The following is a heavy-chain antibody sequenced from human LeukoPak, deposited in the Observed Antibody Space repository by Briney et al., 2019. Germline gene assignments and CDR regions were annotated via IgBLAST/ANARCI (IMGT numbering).Heavy chain of an antibody. CDR3: ARGRQGSYYYGSGSYFY. CDR1: GGSFSGYY. V-gene: IGHV4-34*01. Sequence: SETLSLTCAVYGGSFSGYYWSWIRQPPGKGLEWIGEINHSGSTNYNPSLKGRVTISVDTSKNQFSLKLSSVTAADTAVYYCARGRQGSYYYGSGSYFYWGQGTLVTVSS. D-gene: IGHD3-10*01. CDR2: INHSGST. J-gene: IGHJ4*02.